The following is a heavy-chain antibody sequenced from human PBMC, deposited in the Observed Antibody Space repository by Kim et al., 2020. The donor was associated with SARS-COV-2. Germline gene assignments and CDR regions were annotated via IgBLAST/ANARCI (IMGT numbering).Heavy chain of an antibody. Sequence: SETLSLTCTVSGGSISSSSYYWGWIRQPPGKGLEWIGSIYYSGSTYYNPSLKSRVTISVDTSKNQFSLKLSSVTAADTAVYYCARGGIQLWLSYWFDPWGQGTLVTVSS. CDR3: ARGGIQLWLSYWFDP. V-gene: IGHV4-39*01. D-gene: IGHD5-18*01. J-gene: IGHJ5*02. CDR2: IYYSGST. CDR1: GGSISSSSYY.